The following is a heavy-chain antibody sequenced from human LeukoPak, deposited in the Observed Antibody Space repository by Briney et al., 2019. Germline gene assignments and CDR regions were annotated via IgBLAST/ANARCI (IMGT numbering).Heavy chain of an antibody. J-gene: IGHJ4*02. CDR2: IRYDGSNK. CDR1: GFTFSSYG. CDR3: ATGHPIVVVVAARTNGDY. Sequence: GGSLRLSCAASGFTFSSYGMHWVRQAPGKGLGWVAFIRYDGSNKYYADSVKGRFTISRDNSKNTLYLQMNSLRAEDTAVYYCATGHPIVVVVAARTNGDYWGQGTLVTVSS. D-gene: IGHD2-15*01. V-gene: IGHV3-30*02.